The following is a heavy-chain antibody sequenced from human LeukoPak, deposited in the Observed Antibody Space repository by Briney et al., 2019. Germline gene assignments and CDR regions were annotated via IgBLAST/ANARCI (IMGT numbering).Heavy chain of an antibody. CDR2: IYWDDDK. V-gene: IGHV2-5*02. J-gene: IGHJ5*02. Sequence: SGPTLVKPTQTLTLTCTFSGFSLSTSEVGVGWIRQPPGKALEWLGIIYWDDDKRYNPSLKSRLTITKDTSKNQVVLTMTNMDPVDTATYYCAHRRDYNWFDPWGQGTLVTVSS. CDR1: GFSLSTSEVG. CDR3: AHRRDYNWFDP. D-gene: IGHD3-10*01.